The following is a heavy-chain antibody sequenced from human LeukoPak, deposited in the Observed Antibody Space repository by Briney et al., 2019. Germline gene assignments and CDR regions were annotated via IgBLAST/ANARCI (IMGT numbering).Heavy chain of an antibody. CDR1: GGSISSYY. V-gene: IGHV4-4*07. CDR2: IYTSGST. CDR3: SRDAGYCSSTSCYKVFDY. Sequence: SETLSLTCTVSGGSISSYYWSWIRQPAGKGLEWIGRIYTSGSTNYNPSLKSRVTMSVDTSKNQFSLKLSSVTAADTAVYYCSRDAGYCSSTSCYKVFDYWGQGTLVTVSS. J-gene: IGHJ4*02. D-gene: IGHD2-2*01.